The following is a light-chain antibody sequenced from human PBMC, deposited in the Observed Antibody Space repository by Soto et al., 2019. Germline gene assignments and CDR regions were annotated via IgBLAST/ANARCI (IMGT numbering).Light chain of an antibody. CDR1: SGSVSTTYY. CDR2: NTN. J-gene: IGLJ3*02. Sequence: QTVVTQEPSSSVSPGGTVTLTCGLTSGSVSTTYYPSWYQQTPGQAPRTLIHNTNTRSSGVPDRFSGSILGNTAALTITGAQADDESDYHWLLYMGTGFWVFGGGTKLTVL. CDR3: LLYMGTGFWV. V-gene: IGLV8-61*01.